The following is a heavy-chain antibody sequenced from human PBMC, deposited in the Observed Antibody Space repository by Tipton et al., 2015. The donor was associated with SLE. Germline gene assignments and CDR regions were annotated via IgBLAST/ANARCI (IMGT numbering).Heavy chain of an antibody. CDR2: MYIGGTT. CDR1: GGSISSGDYH. J-gene: IGHJ5*02. D-gene: IGHD2-2*02. V-gene: IGHV4-61*02. CDR3: ARAIRFFDP. Sequence: TLSLTCSVSGGSISSGDYHWSWIRQPAGKRLEWIGRMYIGGTTYYSPSLNSRVTISEATSKNQFSLKLTSVTAADTAVYYCARAIRFFDPWGQGTLVTVSS.